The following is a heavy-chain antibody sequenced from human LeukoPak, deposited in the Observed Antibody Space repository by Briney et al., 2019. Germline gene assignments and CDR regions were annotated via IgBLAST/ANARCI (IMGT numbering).Heavy chain of an antibody. D-gene: IGHD3-10*01. CDR3: AKDGVRGVIDWYFDL. CDR2: ISYDGGNK. J-gene: IGHJ2*01. CDR1: GFTFSDYG. V-gene: IGHV3-30*18. Sequence: GRSLRLSCAASGFTFSDYGMHWVRQAPGKGLEWVALISYDGGNKFYADSVRDRFTISRDNSKNTLFLQMNSLNPEDTAVYCCAKDGVRGVIDWYFDLWGRGTLVTVSS.